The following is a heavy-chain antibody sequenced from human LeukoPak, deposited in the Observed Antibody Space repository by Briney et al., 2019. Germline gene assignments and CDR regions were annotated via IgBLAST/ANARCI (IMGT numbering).Heavy chain of an antibody. D-gene: IGHD2-15*01. CDR2: ISGSGGGGKT. J-gene: IGHJ2*01. CDR1: GFSFNTNA. CDR3: ARSKYCSGGSCYLWGYSDL. V-gene: IGHV3-23*01. Sequence: GGSLRLSCVASGFSFNTNAMTWVRQAPGKGLEWVSTISGSGGGGKTYCADSVKGRFTISRDYSRNTLFLQMTSLRVADTAVYYCARSKYCSGGSCYLWGYSDLWGRGTLVTVSS.